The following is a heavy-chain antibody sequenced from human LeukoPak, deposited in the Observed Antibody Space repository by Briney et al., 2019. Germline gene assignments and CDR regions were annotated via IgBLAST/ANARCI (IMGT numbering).Heavy chain of an antibody. Sequence: SETLSLTCAVSGGSISSYYWSWIRQPPGKGLEWIGYIYYSGSTNYNPSLKSRVTISVDTSKNQFSLKLSSVTAADTAVYYCARAGPSLITIFGVVIPSGLKFDPWGQGTLVTVSS. D-gene: IGHD3-3*01. J-gene: IGHJ5*02. CDR1: GGSISSYY. V-gene: IGHV4-59*01. CDR3: ARAGPSLITIFGVVIPSGLKFDP. CDR2: IYYSGST.